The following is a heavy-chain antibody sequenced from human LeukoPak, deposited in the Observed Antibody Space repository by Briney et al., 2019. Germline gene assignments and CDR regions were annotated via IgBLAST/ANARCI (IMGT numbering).Heavy chain of an antibody. V-gene: IGHV3-23*01. Sequence: GGSLRLSCAASGFTFSSYAMSWVRQAPGKGLEWVSAISGSGGSTYYADSVKGRFTISRDNSKNTLYLQMNSLRAEDTAVYYCAKDPTLLSYYYGSGIHWFDPWGQGTLVTVSS. CDR2: ISGSGGST. CDR1: GFTFSSYA. J-gene: IGHJ5*02. D-gene: IGHD3-10*01. CDR3: AKDPTLLSYYYGSGIHWFDP.